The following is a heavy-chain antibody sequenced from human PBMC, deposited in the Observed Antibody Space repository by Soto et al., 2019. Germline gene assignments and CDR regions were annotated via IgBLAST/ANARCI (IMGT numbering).Heavy chain of an antibody. D-gene: IGHD2-15*01. Sequence: GAAVKATCKASGYSFTRYGISWGGQAPGQRVEGMGWISAYNGNTNYAQKLQGRVTMTTDTSTSTAYMELRSLRSDDTAVYYCARDTDIVMVVAAAKTSDYWGQGTLVTVSS. J-gene: IGHJ4*02. V-gene: IGHV1-18*01. CDR3: ARDTDIVMVVAAAKTSDY. CDR2: ISAYNGNT. CDR1: GYSFTRYG.